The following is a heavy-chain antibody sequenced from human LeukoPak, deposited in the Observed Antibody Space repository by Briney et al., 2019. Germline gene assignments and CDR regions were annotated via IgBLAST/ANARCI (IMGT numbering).Heavy chain of an antibody. V-gene: IGHV3-23*01. D-gene: IGHD1-26*01. CDR1: GFTFSSNA. CDR2: ISGSGGST. J-gene: IGHJ4*02. CDR3: AKRPTEWELIFDY. Sequence: GGSLRLSCAASGFTFSSNAMSWVRQAPGKGLEWVSAISGSGGSTYYADSVKGRFTISRDNSKNTLYMQMNSLRAEDTAGYYWAKRPTEWELIFDYWGQGTLVTVSS.